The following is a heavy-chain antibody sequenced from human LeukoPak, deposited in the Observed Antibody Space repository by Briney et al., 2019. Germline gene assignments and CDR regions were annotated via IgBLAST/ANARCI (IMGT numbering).Heavy chain of an antibody. V-gene: IGHV3-53*01. CDR3: AKLLRDLWPPDAFDI. Sequence: PGGYLRLSCAASGFTVSSNYMSWVRQAPGKGLEWVSVIYSGGSTYYADSVKGRFTISRDNSKNTLYLQMNSLRAEDTAVYYCAKLLRDLWPPDAFDIWGQGTIVTVSS. CDR2: IYSGGST. D-gene: IGHD2-21*01. CDR1: GFTVSSNY. J-gene: IGHJ3*02.